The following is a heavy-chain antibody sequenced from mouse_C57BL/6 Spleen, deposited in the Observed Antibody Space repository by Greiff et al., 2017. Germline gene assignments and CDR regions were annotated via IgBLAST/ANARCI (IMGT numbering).Heavy chain of an antibody. D-gene: IGHD4-1*01. CDR2: INPHNGGT. Sequence: EVQLQPSGPELVKPGASVKIPCKASGYTFTDYNMDWVKQSHGKSLEWIGGINPHNGGTNYNKKFKSQATLSVDKSSSTAYMELRSLTSEDTAVDYCARRTETTRYFDVWGTGTTVTVSS. V-gene: IGHV1-18*01. CDR1: GYTFTDYN. J-gene: IGHJ1*03. CDR3: ARRTETTRYFDV.